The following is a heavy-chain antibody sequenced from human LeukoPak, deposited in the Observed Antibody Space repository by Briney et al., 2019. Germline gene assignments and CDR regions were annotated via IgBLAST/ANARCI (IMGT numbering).Heavy chain of an antibody. CDR1: GFTFNNYE. CDR2: ISSSGSTT. CDR3: ATYSSGWLGVDY. J-gene: IGHJ4*02. D-gene: IGHD6-19*01. V-gene: IGHV3-48*03. Sequence: GGSLRLSCAASGFTFNNYEMNWVRQAPGKGLEWVSYISSSGSTTHFADSVKGRFTISRDNAKNSPYLQTNSLRAEDTAVYFCATYSSGWLGVDYWGQGTLVTVSS.